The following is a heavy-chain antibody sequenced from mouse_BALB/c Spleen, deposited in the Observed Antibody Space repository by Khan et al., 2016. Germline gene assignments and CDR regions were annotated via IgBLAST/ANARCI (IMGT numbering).Heavy chain of an antibody. J-gene: IGHJ3*01. CDR3: VRGGYDGDY. Sequence: QVQLKQSGPGLVAPTQSLSITCTVSGFSLSSYDITWIRQPPGKGLEWLGVIWTGGGTNYNSAFMSRLSISKDNSKSQVFLKMNSLQTDGTAVYYCVRGGYDGDYWGQGTLVTVSA. CDR1: GFSLSSYD. V-gene: IGHV2-9-2*01. D-gene: IGHD2-2*01. CDR2: IWTGGGT.